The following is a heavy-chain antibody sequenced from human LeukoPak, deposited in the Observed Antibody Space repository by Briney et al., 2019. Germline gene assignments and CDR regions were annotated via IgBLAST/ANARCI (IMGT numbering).Heavy chain of an antibody. V-gene: IGHV3-23*01. D-gene: IGHD2-2*01. J-gene: IGHJ4*02. CDR2: ISGSGGST. Sequence: GGSLRLSCAASGFTFSSYAMSWVRQASGKGLEWVSAISGSGGSTYYADSVKGRFTISRDNSKNTLYLQMNSLRAEDTAVYYCAKFDIVVVPAAQTQGVDYWGQGTLVTVSS. CDR1: GFTFSSYA. CDR3: AKFDIVVVPAAQTQGVDY.